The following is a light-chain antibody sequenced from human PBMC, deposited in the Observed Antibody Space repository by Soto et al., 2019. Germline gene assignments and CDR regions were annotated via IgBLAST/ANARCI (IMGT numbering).Light chain of an antibody. CDR3: SSYGGFNNVL. CDR1: SGDIGGYNY. V-gene: IGLV2-11*01. CDR2: DVN. Sequence: QSALTQPRSVSGSPGQSVTISCTGASGDIGGYNYVSWYQHHPGKAPKLIIFDVNKRPSGVPDRFSGSKSGNTASLTVSGLQTEDEADYYCSSYGGFNNVLFGGGTKLTVL. J-gene: IGLJ2*01.